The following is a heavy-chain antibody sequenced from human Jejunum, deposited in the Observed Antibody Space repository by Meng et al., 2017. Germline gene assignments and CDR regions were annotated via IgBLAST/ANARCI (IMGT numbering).Heavy chain of an antibody. D-gene: IGHD2-2*01. J-gene: IGHJ4*02. CDR3: AREYCISTTCYFDS. Sequence: LWETASPPCAVAGCSVSSTNCYWSWIRQPPGKGMEWIGYRYYSGSTNYNPSLKSRVTISVDTSKGQFSLKLFSVTAADTAMYYCAREYCISTTCYFDSWGQGTLVTVSS. V-gene: IGHV4-61*01. CDR1: GCSVSSTNCY. CDR2: RYYSGST.